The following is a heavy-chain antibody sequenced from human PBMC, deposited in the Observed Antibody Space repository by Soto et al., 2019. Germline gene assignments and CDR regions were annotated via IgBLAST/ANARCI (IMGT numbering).Heavy chain of an antibody. CDR1: GFIFKNYA. CDR3: TKSSGGSSSVGMDY. J-gene: IGHJ4*02. CDR2: ITRDGYNK. V-gene: IGHV3-30*04. Sequence: QVQLVESGGGVVQSGRSLRLSCAGSGFIFKNYALNWVRQAPGKGLEWVASITRDGYNKYYADSVKGRFTISRDNSRDTLSLQMTALTIEDSSVYYCTKSSGGSSSVGMDYWGQGTRVTVSS. D-gene: IGHD6-6*01.